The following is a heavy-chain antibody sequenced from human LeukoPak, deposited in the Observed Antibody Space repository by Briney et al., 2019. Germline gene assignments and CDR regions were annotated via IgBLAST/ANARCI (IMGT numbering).Heavy chain of an antibody. CDR1: GFTFTTYA. CDR2: IGASGGST. D-gene: IGHD3-9*01. J-gene: IGHJ4*02. V-gene: IGHV3-23*01. CDR3: ARDSGYDY. Sequence: PGGSLRLSCAASGFTFTTYAMTWVRLAPGKGLEWVSAIGASGGSTYYADSVKGRFTISRDNSKNTLYLQMNSLRVEDTAVYYCARDSGYDYWGQGTLVTVSS.